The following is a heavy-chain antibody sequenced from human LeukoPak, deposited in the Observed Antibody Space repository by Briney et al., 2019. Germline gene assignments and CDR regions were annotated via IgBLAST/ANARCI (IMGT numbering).Heavy chain of an antibody. CDR2: IRSKANSYAT. J-gene: IGHJ3*02. V-gene: IGHV3-73*01. Sequence: GGSLRLSCAASGFTFSGSAMHWVRQASGKGLEWVGRIRSKANSYATAYAASVKGRFTISRDDSKNTAYLQMNSLKTEDTAVYYCTRQPNAFDIWGQGTMVTVSS. CDR3: TRQPNAFDI. CDR1: GFTFSGSA.